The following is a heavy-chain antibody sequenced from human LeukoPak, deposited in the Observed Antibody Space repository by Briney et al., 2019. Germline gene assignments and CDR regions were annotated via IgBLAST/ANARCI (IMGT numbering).Heavy chain of an antibody. CDR3: ARALGRHYFDY. D-gene: IGHD7-27*01. J-gene: IGHJ4*02. CDR1: GGSISSYY. V-gene: IGHV4-59*01. CDR2: IYYSGST. Sequence: SETLSLTCTVSGGSISSYYWSWIRQPPGKGLEWIGFIYYSGSTNYNPSLKSRVTISVDTSKNQFSLKLSSVTAADTAVYYCARALGRHYFDYSGQGTLVTVSS.